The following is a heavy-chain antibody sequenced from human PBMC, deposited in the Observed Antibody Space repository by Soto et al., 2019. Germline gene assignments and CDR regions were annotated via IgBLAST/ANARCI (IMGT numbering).Heavy chain of an antibody. CDR1: GYSFTTHW. Sequence: GESLKISCKGSGYSFTTHWIGWVRQMPGKGLEWMGIIYPGDSDTRYSPSFQGQVTISADKSISTAYLQWSSLKASDTAMYYCARHGTGIAVDYYGMDVWGQGTTVTVSS. J-gene: IGHJ6*02. CDR2: IYPGDSDT. CDR3: ARHGTGIAVDYYGMDV. V-gene: IGHV5-51*01. D-gene: IGHD1-1*01.